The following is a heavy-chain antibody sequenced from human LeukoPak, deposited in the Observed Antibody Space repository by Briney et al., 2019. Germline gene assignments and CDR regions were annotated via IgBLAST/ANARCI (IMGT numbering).Heavy chain of an antibody. V-gene: IGHV4-34*01. J-gene: IGHJ4*02. CDR2: INHSGST. Sequence: PSETLSLTWAVYGGSFSGYYWSWIRQPPGKGLEWIGEINHSGSTNYNPSLKSRVTISVDTSKNQFSLKLSSVTAADTAVYYCAGGHVDTAMVTYFDYWGQGTLVTVPS. D-gene: IGHD5-18*01. CDR1: GGSFSGYY. CDR3: AGGHVDTAMVTYFDY.